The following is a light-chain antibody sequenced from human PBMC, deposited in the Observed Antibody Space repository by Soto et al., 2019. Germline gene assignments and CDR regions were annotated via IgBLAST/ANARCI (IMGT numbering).Light chain of an antibody. CDR2: DVS. Sequence: QSALTQPRSVSGSPGQSVTISCTGTSSDVCGYNYVSWYQQHPGKAPKLMIYDVSKRPSGVPDRFSGSKSGNTASLTISGLQAEDEADYYCCSYAGSYTSWVFGGGTKLTVL. J-gene: IGLJ3*02. CDR1: SSDVCGYNY. CDR3: CSYAGSYTSWV. V-gene: IGLV2-11*01.